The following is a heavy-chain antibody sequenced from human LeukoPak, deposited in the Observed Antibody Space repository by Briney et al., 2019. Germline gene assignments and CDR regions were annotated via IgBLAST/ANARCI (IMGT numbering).Heavy chain of an antibody. CDR2: IWYDGSNK. CDR3: ARDLLY. Sequence: PGGSLRLSCTASGFAFAEHGMHWVRQAPGKGLEWEAVIWYDGSNKYYADSVKGRFTISRDNSKNTLYLQMNSLRAEDTAVYYCARDLLYWGQGTLVTVSS. V-gene: IGHV3-33*08. CDR1: GFAFAEHG. J-gene: IGHJ4*02.